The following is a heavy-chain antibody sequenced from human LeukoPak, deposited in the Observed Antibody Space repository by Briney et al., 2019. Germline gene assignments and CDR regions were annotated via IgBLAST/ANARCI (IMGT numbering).Heavy chain of an antibody. V-gene: IGHV3-15*01. J-gene: IGHJ4*02. CDR3: TTQRRAARPDIDY. CDR1: GFTFSVAW. D-gene: IGHD6-25*01. Sequence: KPGGPLRLSCAGSGFTFSVAWMNWVRQALGKGLEWVGRVKSTSDGGTAVYAAPVKGRFTISRDDSENTLYLQMNSLKGEDTAMYYCTTQRRAARPDIDYWGQGTLVTVSS. CDR2: VKSTSDGGTA.